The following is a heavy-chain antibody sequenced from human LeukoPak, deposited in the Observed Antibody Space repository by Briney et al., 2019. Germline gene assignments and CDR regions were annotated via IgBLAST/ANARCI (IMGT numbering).Heavy chain of an antibody. Sequence: SETLSLTCTVSGGSISSYYWSWIRQPPGKGLEWIGYIYYSGSTNYNPSLKSRVTTSVDTSKNQFSLKLSSATAADTAVYYCARGWLQLAPDYWGQGTLVTVSS. V-gene: IGHV4-59*01. CDR3: ARGWLQLAPDY. J-gene: IGHJ4*02. D-gene: IGHD5-24*01. CDR1: GGSISSYY. CDR2: IYYSGST.